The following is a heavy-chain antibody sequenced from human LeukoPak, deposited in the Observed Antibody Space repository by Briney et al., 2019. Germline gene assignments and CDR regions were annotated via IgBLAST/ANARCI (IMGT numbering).Heavy chain of an antibody. CDR2: ISSSSTT. Sequence: GGSLRLSCAASGFTFSSYSMNWVRQAPGKGLEWVSYISSSSTTYYAASVKGRFTISRDFSKNTVFLHMNSLRAEDTAMYYCARGDDSGYYDYFDYWGQGALVTVSS. CDR1: GFTFSSYS. J-gene: IGHJ4*02. D-gene: IGHD3-22*01. V-gene: IGHV3-48*01. CDR3: ARGDDSGYYDYFDY.